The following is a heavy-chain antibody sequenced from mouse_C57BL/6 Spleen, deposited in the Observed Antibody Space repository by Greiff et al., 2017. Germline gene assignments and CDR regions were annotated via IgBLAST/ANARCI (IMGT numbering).Heavy chain of an antibody. D-gene: IGHD5-2*01. V-gene: IGHV5-4*03. CDR3: ARVEYDAMDY. CDR2: ISDGGSYT. CDR1: GFTFSSYA. Sequence: EVKLMASGGGLVKPGGSLKLSSAASGFTFSSYAMSWVRQTPEKRLEWVATISDGGSYTYYPDNVKGRFTISRDNAKNNLYLQMSHLKSEDTAMYYFARVEYDAMDYWGQGTSVTVSS. J-gene: IGHJ4*01.